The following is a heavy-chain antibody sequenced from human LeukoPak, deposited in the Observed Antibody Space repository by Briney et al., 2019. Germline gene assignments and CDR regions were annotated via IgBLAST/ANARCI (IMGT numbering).Heavy chain of an antibody. CDR1: GLTFSSYA. J-gene: IGHJ4*02. CDR2: ISYDGDNK. D-gene: IGHD6-25*01. CDR3: ARKPAPAD. V-gene: IGHV3-30-3*01. Sequence: GGSLRLSCAASGLTFSSYAMHWVRQAPGKGLEWVAVISYDGDNKYYADSVKGRFTISRDNSKNTLYLQMNSLRAEDTAVYYCARKPAPADWGQGTLVTVSS.